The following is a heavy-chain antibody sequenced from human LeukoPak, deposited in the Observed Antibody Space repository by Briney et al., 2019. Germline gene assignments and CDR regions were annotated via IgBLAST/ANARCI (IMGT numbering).Heavy chain of an antibody. CDR1: GGSISSSNW. CDR2: IYHTGST. V-gene: IGHV4-4*02. J-gene: IGHJ4*02. Sequence: SETLSLTCAVSGGSISSSNWWSWVRQPPGEGLEWIGEIYHTGSTNYNPSLKSRVSISVDKSKNQFSLKLSSVTAADTAVYYCARDRRYLYFDYWGQGTLVTVSS. CDR3: ARDRRYLYFDY. D-gene: IGHD3-9*01.